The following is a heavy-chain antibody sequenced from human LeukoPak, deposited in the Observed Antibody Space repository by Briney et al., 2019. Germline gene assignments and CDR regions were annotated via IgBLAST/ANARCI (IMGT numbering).Heavy chain of an antibody. CDR3: ARDRITYCSGGSCSYFDS. D-gene: IGHD2-15*01. V-gene: IGHV3-21*01. J-gene: IGHJ4*02. Sequence: GGSLRLSCAASGFTVSSNYMNWVRQAPGKGLEWVSSISGSSSYIYCADSLKGRFTISRDNAKNSLYLQMNSLRAEDTAVYYCARDRITYCSGGSCSYFDSWGQGTLVTVSS. CDR1: GFTVSSNY. CDR2: ISGSSSYI.